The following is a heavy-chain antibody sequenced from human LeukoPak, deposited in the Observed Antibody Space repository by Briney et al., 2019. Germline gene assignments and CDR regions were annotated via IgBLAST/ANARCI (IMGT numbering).Heavy chain of an antibody. CDR1: GFTFSSYA. CDR3: XXXSGSYYVSY. Sequence: GGSLRLSCAASGFTFSSYAMSWVRQAPGKGLEWVSAISGSGGNTYYADSVKGRFTISRDNSKNTLYLQMNSLRAEDTAVYYXXXXSGSYYVSYWGQGTLVTVSS. J-gene: IGHJ4*02. V-gene: IGHV3-23*01. CDR2: ISGSGGNT. D-gene: IGHD1-26*01.